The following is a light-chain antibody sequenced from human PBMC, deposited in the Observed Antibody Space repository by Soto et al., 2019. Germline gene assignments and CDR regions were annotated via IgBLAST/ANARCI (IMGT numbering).Light chain of an antibody. CDR1: SSDVGRYNY. V-gene: IGLV2-11*01. CDR3: CSYAGTDAYV. J-gene: IGLJ1*01. CDR2: DVS. Sequence: QSAPTQPPSVSGSPGQSVTISCTGTSSDVGRYNYVSWYQHHPGKAPKLMIYDVSKRPSGVPDRFSGSKSGNTASLTISGLRAEDEADYYCCSYAGTDAYVFGPGTKVTVL.